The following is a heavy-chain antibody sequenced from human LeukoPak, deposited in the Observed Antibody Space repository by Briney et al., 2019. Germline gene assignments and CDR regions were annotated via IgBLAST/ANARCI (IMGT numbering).Heavy chain of an antibody. Sequence: GGSLRLSCAASGFTVSSNYMSWVRQAPGKGLEWVSVIYSGGSTYYADSVKGRFTISRDNSKNTLYLQMNSLRAEDTAVYYCARGVTTVTTKSYYYYYMDVWGKGTTVTVSS. CDR1: GFTVSSNY. CDR3: ARGVTTVTTKSYYYYYMDV. D-gene: IGHD4-11*01. J-gene: IGHJ6*03. V-gene: IGHV3-53*01. CDR2: IYSGGST.